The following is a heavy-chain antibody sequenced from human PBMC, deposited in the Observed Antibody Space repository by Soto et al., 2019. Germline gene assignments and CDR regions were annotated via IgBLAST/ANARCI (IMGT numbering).Heavy chain of an antibody. V-gene: IGHV1-69*13. CDR2: IMPMVGAA. J-gene: IGHJ4*02. Sequence: SVKVSCKASGCTFSNYAISWVRQAPGQGLEWMGSIMPMVGAANYAQKFQGTVTITADESTTTVYMELSNLRSEDTAVYFCARGSIAGASYFDYWRQVHLIAVSS. CDR1: GCTFSNYA. D-gene: IGHD6-13*01. CDR3: ARGSIAGASYFDY.